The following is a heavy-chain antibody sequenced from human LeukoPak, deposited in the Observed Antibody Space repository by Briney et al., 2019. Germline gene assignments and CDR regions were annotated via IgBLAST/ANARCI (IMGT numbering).Heavy chain of an antibody. D-gene: IGHD2-15*01. V-gene: IGHV3-72*01. Sequence: GGSLRLSCAASGFTFSDHYMDWVRQAPGKGLEWVGRTRNKANSYTTEYAASVKGRFTISRDDSKNSLYLQMNSLRAEDTAVYYCARVIGYCSGGSCYEHNWFDPWGQGTLVTVSS. CDR2: TRNKANSYTT. CDR3: ARVIGYCSGGSCYEHNWFDP. CDR1: GFTFSDHY. J-gene: IGHJ5*02.